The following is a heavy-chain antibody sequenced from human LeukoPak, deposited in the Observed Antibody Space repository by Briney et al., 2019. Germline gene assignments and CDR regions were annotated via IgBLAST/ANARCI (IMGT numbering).Heavy chain of an antibody. CDR1: GGSFSGYY. CDR3: ARVSYGDPKNIAAAGTICDY. J-gene: IGHJ4*02. V-gene: IGHV4-34*01. D-gene: IGHD6-13*01. Sequence: SETLSLTCAVYGGSFSGYYWSWIRQPPGKGLEWIGEINHSGSTNYNPSLKSRVTISVDTSKNQFSLKLSSVTAADTAVYYCARVSYGDPKNIAAAGTICDYWGQGTLVTVSS. CDR2: INHSGST.